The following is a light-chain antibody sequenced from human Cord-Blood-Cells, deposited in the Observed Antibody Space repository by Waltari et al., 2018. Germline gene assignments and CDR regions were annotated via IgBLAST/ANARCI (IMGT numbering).Light chain of an antibody. Sequence: DIQMTQSPSSLSASVGDRVTITCRASQSISSYLNWYQQKPGKAPKLLIYAASSLQRGVPSMFSGSASATDFTLTISSLQPEDFATYYCQQSYSTPYTFGQGTKLEIK. CDR1: QSISSY. CDR3: QQSYSTPYT. V-gene: IGKV1-39*01. J-gene: IGKJ2*01. CDR2: AAS.